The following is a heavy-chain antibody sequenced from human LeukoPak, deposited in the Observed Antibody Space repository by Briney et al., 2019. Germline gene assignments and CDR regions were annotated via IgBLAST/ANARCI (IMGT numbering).Heavy chain of an antibody. CDR1: GFTFCRYS. D-gene: IGHD4/OR15-4a*01. V-gene: IGHV3-48*01. CDR3: ARGTINYFDY. Sequence: GGSLRLSCAASGFTFCRYSMNWVRQAPGKGLEWVSYISSSSSTIYYADSVKGRFTISRDNAKNSLYLQMNSLRAEDTAVYYCARGTINYFDYWGQGTLVTVS. J-gene: IGHJ4*02. CDR2: ISSSSSTI.